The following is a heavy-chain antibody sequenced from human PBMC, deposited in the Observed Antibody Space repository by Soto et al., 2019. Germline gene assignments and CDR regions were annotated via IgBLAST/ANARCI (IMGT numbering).Heavy chain of an antibody. J-gene: IGHJ4*02. D-gene: IGHD6-13*01. CDR1: GGSISSGGDY. CDR2: IYYSGST. V-gene: IGHV4-31*03. Sequence: SETLSLTCTVSGGSISSGGDYWSWIRQHPGKGLEWIGYIYYSGSTYYNPSLKSRVTISVDTSKNQFSLKLSSVTAADTAVYYCATGAIAAAGTGIWGQGTLVTVSS. CDR3: ATGAIAAAGTGI.